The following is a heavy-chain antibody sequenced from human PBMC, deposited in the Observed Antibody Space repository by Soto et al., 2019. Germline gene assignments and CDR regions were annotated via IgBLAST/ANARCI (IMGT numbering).Heavy chain of an antibody. Sequence: EVQLVESGGGLIQPGGSLRLSCAASGFTVSSNYMSWVRQAPGKGLEWVSVIYSGGSTYYADSVKGRFTISRDNSKNTLYLQMNSLRAEDTAVYYCASGPRMSYYGMDVWGQGTTVTVSS. CDR3: ASGPRMSYYGMDV. D-gene: IGHD2-15*01. CDR2: IYSGGST. CDR1: GFTVSSNY. V-gene: IGHV3-53*01. J-gene: IGHJ6*02.